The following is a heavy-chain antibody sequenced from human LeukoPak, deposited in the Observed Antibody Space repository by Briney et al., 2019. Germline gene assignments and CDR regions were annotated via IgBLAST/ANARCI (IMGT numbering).Heavy chain of an antibody. V-gene: IGHV4-34*01. J-gene: IGHJ5*02. Sequence: SETLSLTCAVYGGTFSGYYWNWIRQPPNKGLEWIGQINHSGSSNYNPSLKSRVTISEDTSKNQFSLKLSSVTAADTAVYYCARGGIAAAGPLDNNNWYYAWGQGTPVSVSS. D-gene: IGHD6-13*01. CDR3: ARGGIAAAGPLDNNNWYYA. CDR2: INHSGSS. CDR1: GGTFSGYY.